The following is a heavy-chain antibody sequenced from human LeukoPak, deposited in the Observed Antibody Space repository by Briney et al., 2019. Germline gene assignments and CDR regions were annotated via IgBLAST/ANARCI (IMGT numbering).Heavy chain of an antibody. CDR1: GFTFSNYW. CDR2: IKEDGSEK. Sequence: GGSLRLSCAAPGFTFSNYWLSWVRQAPGKGLEWVANIKEDGSEKYFVDSVKGRFTISRDNAKKSLYLRLNSLRGEDTAVYYCAKERAGSSGQIDYWGQGTLVTVSS. J-gene: IGHJ4*02. V-gene: IGHV3-7*01. D-gene: IGHD6-19*01. CDR3: AKERAGSSGQIDY.